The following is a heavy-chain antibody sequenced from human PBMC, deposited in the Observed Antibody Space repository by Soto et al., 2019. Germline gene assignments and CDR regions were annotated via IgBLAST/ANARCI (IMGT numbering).Heavy chain of an antibody. V-gene: IGHV1-8*01. D-gene: IGHD3-10*01. CDR2: MNPNSGNT. Sequence: ASVKVSCKASGYTFTSYDINWVRQATGQGLEWMGWMNPNSGNTGYAQKFQGRVTMTRNTSISTAYMELSSLRSEDTAVYYCARAPLTNYKPCFWLSKTFDPWGQGTLVTVSS. CDR3: ARAPLTNYKPCFWLSKTFDP. CDR1: GYTFTSYD. J-gene: IGHJ5*02.